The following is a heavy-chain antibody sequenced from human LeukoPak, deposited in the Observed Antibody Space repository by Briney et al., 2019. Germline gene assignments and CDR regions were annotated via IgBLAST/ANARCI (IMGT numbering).Heavy chain of an antibody. CDR2: IYHSGST. CDR3: ARALRQQLVTGWFDP. J-gene: IGHJ5*02. Sequence: SETLSLTCTVSGDSISSYYWSWIRQPPGGGLEWVGYIYHSGSTNCNPSLKSRVTISVDTSKNQFSLKLISVTAADTAVYYCARALRQQLVTGWFDPWGQGTLVTVSS. D-gene: IGHD6-13*01. CDR1: GDSISSYY. V-gene: IGHV4-59*01.